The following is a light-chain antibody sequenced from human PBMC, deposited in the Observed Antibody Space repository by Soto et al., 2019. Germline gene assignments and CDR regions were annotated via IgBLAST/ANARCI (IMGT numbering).Light chain of an antibody. CDR1: SSDVGSYNL. CDR3: CSYAGSSTFGVV. J-gene: IGLJ2*01. V-gene: IGLV2-23*03. CDR2: EGS. Sequence: QSVLTQPASVSGSPGQSITISCTGTSSDVGSYNLVSCYQQHPGKAPKLMLYEGSKRPSGVSNRFSGSKSGNTASLTISVLQAEDEADYYCCSYAGSSTFGVVFGGGTKLTVL.